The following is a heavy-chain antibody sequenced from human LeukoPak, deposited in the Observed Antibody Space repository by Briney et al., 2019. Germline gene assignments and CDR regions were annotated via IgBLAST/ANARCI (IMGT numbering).Heavy chain of an antibody. CDR2: IWYDGSNK. J-gene: IGHJ4*02. Sequence: GGSLRLSCAASGFTFSSYGMHWVRQAPGKGLEWVAVIWYDGSNKYYADSVKGRFTISRDNSKNTLYLQMNSLRAEDTAVYYCARGVYYYGSGSYYGYFDYWGQGTLVTVSS. V-gene: IGHV3-33*01. CDR1: GFTFSSYG. CDR3: ARGVYYYGSGSYYGYFDY. D-gene: IGHD3-10*01.